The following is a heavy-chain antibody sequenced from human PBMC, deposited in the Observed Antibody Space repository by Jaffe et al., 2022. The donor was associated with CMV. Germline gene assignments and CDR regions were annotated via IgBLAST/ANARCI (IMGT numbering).Heavy chain of an antibody. CDR1: GGSISTSNYY. V-gene: IGHV4-39*01. CDR3: ARQEYIGGGIDY. Sequence: QLQLQESGPGLVKPSETLSLTCIVSGGSISTSNYYWGWIRQPPGKGLEWIGSIYCSGSTSYNPSCYSGRTHYNPSLKSRLTISVDTSKNQFSLKLSSVTAADTAVYYCARQEYIGGGIDYWGQGTLVTVSS. D-gene: IGHD6-6*01. J-gene: IGHJ4*02. CDR2: IYCSGSTSYNPSCYSGRT.